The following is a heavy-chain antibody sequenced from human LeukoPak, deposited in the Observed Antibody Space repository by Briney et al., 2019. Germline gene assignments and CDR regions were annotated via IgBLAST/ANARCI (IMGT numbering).Heavy chain of an antibody. CDR2: IIPIFGTA. V-gene: IGHV1-69*13. CDR3: ARFGEGYCSSTSCHPALDP. D-gene: IGHD2-2*01. J-gene: IGHJ5*02. CDR1: GGTFSSYA. Sequence: SVKVSCKASGGTFSSYAISWVRQAPGQGLEWMGGIIPIFGTANYAQKFQGRVTITADESTSTAYMELSSLRSEDTAVYYCARFGEGYCSSTSCHPALDPWGQGTLVTVSS.